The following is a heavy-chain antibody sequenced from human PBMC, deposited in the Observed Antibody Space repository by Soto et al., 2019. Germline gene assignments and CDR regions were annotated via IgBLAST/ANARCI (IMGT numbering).Heavy chain of an antibody. D-gene: IGHD6-19*01. CDR1: GFTFSRHG. J-gene: IGHJ1*01. Sequence: QVQLVESGGGVVQPGRSLRLSCAASGFTFSRHGMHWVRQAPGKGLEWVALRSYDGSYEYYADSVKGRFTISRDNSENTLYLQMNSLRPEDTAVYYCATVEQWLTLGHFQHWGQGTLVTVSS. CDR3: ATVEQWLTLGHFQH. V-gene: IGHV3-30*03. CDR2: RSYDGSYE.